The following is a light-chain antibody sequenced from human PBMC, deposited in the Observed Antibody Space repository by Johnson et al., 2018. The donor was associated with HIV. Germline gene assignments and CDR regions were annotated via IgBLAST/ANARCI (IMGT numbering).Light chain of an antibody. J-gene: IGLJ1*01. V-gene: IGLV1-51*01. CDR3: GTWDSSLSAGF. CDR1: SSNIGNNY. CDR2: DNN. Sequence: QSVLTQPPSVSAAPGQKVTISCSGSSSNIGNNYVSWYQQLPGTAPKLLIYDNNQRPSGIPDRFSGSKSGTSATLGITGLQTGDEADYYCGTWDSSLSAGFFGTVTKVTVL.